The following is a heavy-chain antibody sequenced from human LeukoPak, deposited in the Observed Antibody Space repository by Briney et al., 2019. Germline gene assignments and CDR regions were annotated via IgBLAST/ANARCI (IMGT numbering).Heavy chain of an antibody. J-gene: IGHJ5*02. V-gene: IGHV3-23*01. D-gene: IGHD6-13*01. CDR1: GFSFSNYG. Sequence: SGGSLRLSCAASGFSFSNYGMNWVRQAPGKGLEWVSGITGNGGTTYYADSVKGRFTISRDNAKNSLYLQMNSLRAEDTAVYYCARDLSGAGTGLSWGRGTLVTVSS. CDR3: ARDLSGAGTGLS. CDR2: ITGNGGTT.